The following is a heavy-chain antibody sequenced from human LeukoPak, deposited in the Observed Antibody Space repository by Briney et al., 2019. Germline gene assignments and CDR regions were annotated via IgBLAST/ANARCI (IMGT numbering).Heavy chain of an antibody. CDR3: AKDAQRVFDYSNSLEH. D-gene: IGHD4-11*01. CDR2: IRSDATNE. V-gene: IGHV3-33*06. Sequence: PGTSLRLSCEASGFTFSHFGMHWVRPAPGKGLEWVAVIRSDATNEYYADSVKGRFTISRDNFKNTVSLQMNSLGAEDTAVYYCAKDAQRVFDYSNSLEHWGQGSLVSVSS. CDR1: GFTFSHFG. J-gene: IGHJ4*02.